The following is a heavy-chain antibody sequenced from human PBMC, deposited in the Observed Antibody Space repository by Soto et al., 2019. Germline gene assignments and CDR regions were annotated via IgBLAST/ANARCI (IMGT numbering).Heavy chain of an antibody. CDR2: ISGSGGST. CDR1: GFTFSNYV. Sequence: GSLRLSCAASGFTFSNYVTNWVRQAPGKGLEWVSAISGSGGSTYYADSVRGRFTISRDNSENMLYLQMNSLRAEDTAVYYCAKDYGDWTGLYYYGMDVWGQGTTVTVSS. V-gene: IGHV3-23*01. J-gene: IGHJ6*02. D-gene: IGHD4-17*01. CDR3: AKDYGDWTGLYYYGMDV.